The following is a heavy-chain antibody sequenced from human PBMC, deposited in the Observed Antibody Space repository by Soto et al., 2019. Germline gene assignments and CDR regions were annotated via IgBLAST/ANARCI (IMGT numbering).Heavy chain of an antibody. V-gene: IGHV1-18*01. CDR3: ARAQTLSSSYGEGIDFDY. J-gene: IGHJ4*02. CDR1: GYTFTSYG. CDR2: ISAYNGNT. Sequence: GASVKVSCKASGYTFTSYGISWVRQAPGQGLEWMGWISAYNGNTNYAQKLQGRVTMTTDTSTSTVYMELSSLRSEDTAVYYCARAQTLSSSYGEGIDFDYWGQGTLVTVSS. D-gene: IGHD5-18*01.